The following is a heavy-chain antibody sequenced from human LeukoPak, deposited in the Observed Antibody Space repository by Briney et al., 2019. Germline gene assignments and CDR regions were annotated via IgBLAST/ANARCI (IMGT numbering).Heavy chain of an antibody. CDR2: VCYSGGT. CDR3: ARGDPTVTWGFDY. CDR1: GGSISSYY. V-gene: IGHV4-59*01. J-gene: IGHJ4*02. Sequence: SETLSLTCTVSGGSISSYYWSWIRQPPGKGLEWIGYVCYSGGTNYNPSLKSRVAISVDTSKNQFSLKLSSVTAADTAVYYCARGDPTVTWGFDYWGQGTLVTVSS. D-gene: IGHD4-17*01.